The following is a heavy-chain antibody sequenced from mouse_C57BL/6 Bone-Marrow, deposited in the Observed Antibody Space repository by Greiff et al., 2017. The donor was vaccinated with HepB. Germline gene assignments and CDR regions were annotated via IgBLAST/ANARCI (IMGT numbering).Heavy chain of an antibody. D-gene: IGHD2-1*01. CDR1: GYTFTSYW. CDR2: IDPSDSET. Sequence: QVQLQQPGAELVRPGSSVKLSCKASGYTFTSYWMHWVKQRPIQGLEWIGNIDPSDSETHYNQKFKDKATLTVDKSSSTAYMQLSSLTSEDSAVYFGARGPLTTYWYCDVWGTGTTVTVAS. V-gene: IGHV1-52*01. CDR3: ARGPLTTYWYCDV. J-gene: IGHJ1*03.